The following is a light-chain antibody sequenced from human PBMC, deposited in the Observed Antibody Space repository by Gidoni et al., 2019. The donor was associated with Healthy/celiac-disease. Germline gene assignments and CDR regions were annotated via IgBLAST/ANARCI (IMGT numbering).Light chain of an antibody. J-gene: IGKJ3*01. V-gene: IGKV4-1*01. CDR3: QQYYSTSFT. CDR2: LAS. CDR1: QSVLYSSNHKNY. Sequence: DIVMNQSPDSLAVSLGERATINCKSSQSVLYSSNHKNYLAWYQQKPGQPPKLLIYLASTRESGVPDRFSGSGSGTDFTLTISSLQAEDVAVYYCQQYYSTSFTFGPGTKVDIK.